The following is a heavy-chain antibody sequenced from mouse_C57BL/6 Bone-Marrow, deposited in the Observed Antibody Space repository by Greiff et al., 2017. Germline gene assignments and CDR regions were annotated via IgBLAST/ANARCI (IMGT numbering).Heavy chain of an antibody. V-gene: IGHV7-1*01. CDR3: ARDAGVMDY. Sequence: EVKVVESGGGLVQSGRSLRLSCATSGFTFSDFYMEWVRQAPGKGLEWIAASRNKANDYTTEYSASVKGLFIVSRDTSQSILYLQMNALRAEDTAIYYCARDAGVMDYWGQGTSVTVSS. J-gene: IGHJ4*01. CDR1: GFTFSDFY. CDR2: SRNKANDYTT.